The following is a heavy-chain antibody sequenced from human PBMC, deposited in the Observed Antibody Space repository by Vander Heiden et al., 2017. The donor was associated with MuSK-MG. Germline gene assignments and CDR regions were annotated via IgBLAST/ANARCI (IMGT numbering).Heavy chain of an antibody. CDR3: ARGLWSGCACYPRGHSYVRVV. J-gene: IGHJ6*04. V-gene: IGHV1-69*01. Sequence: QVQLVQSGAEVKKPGSSVKVSCKASGGTFSTSAVTWVRQAPGQGREWMGGIILIFNTPKYAQKWQGRLTITADESTSTAYMELSSLRSDATAVYYCARGLWSGCACYPRGHSYVRVVWV. D-gene: IGHD2-21*02. CDR1: GGTFSTSA. CDR2: IILIFNTP.